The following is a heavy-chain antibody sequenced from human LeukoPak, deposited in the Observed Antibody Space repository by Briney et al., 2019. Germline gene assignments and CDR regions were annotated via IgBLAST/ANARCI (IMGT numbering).Heavy chain of an antibody. CDR3: ARDEDHGDFGHKNWFDP. CDR2: INPDNGMT. D-gene: IGHD4-17*01. Sequence: ASVKVSCKASGFSFTTSAMNWVRQAPGQGLEWMGWINPDNGMTDYAQKFQDRVTMTKDTSISTVFMELSSLTSDDTAVYYCARDEDHGDFGHKNWFDPWGQGTLVIVSS. CDR1: GFSFTTSA. J-gene: IGHJ5*02. V-gene: IGHV1-2*02.